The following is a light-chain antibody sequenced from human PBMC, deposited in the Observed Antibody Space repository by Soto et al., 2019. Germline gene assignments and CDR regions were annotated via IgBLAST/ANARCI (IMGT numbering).Light chain of an antibody. CDR2: DTS. Sequence: IGMTKSPSTLPVSPGERATLSCRASQSVTSKLAWYQQRPGQAPRLVIYDTSIRATGIPARFSGSGSGTEFTLTISSLQSEDFAVYYCQQYNVWPPITFGQGTRLEI. CDR3: QQYNVWPPIT. V-gene: IGKV3-15*01. J-gene: IGKJ5*01. CDR1: QSVTSK.